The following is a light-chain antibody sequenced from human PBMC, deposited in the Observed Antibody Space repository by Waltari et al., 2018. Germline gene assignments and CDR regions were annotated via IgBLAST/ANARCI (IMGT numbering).Light chain of an antibody. Sequence: SYILTQPPSVSVAPGPTARIPCGGNNIGSKTVHWYQQKPGQAPVLVVSDDSDRPSGIRERFSDSNSGNTATLTISRVEAGDEADYYCQVWDSSSDHRVFGGGTTLTVL. V-gene: IGLV3-21*02. CDR1: NIGSKT. CDR2: DDS. CDR3: QVWDSSSDHRV. J-gene: IGLJ3*02.